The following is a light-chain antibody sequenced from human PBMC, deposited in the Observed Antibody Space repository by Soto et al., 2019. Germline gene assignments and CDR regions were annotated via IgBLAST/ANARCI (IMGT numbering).Light chain of an antibody. CDR3: AAWDVTLNGHVI. Sequence: QSVLTQPPSASGTPGQRVTISCSGSSSNIGSNTVNWYQQLPGTAPKLLIYGNNQRPSGVPDRFSGSKSGTSASLAISGLQSKDEADYYCAAWDVTLNGHVIFGGGTKLTVL. J-gene: IGLJ2*01. CDR2: GNN. CDR1: SSNIGSNT. V-gene: IGLV1-44*01.